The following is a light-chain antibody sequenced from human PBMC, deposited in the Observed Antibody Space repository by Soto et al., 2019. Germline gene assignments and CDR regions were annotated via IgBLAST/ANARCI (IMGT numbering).Light chain of an antibody. J-gene: IGLJ2*01. CDR2: DVT. CDR1: RSDIGGYNY. Sequence: QSALTQPASVSGSLRQSITISCTGSRSDIGGYNYVSWYQHHPGKAPKLMIYDVTNRPSEVSNRFSGSKSGNTASLTISGLQAEDEADYYCTSFTSRSTVVFGGGTKVTVL. V-gene: IGLV2-14*01. CDR3: TSFTSRSTVV.